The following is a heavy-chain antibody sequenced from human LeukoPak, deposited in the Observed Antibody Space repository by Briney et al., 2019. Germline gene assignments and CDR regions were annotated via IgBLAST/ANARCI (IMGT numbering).Heavy chain of an antibody. V-gene: IGHV4-59*12. Sequence: SETLSLTCTVSGGSISSYYWSWIRQPPGKGLEWIGYIYYSGSTNYNPSLKSRVTISVDTSKNQFSLKLSSVTAADTAVYYCARGGYFYYDSSGYSGIDYWGQGTLVTVSS. CDR2: IYYSGST. CDR3: ARGGYFYYDSSGYSGIDY. D-gene: IGHD3-22*01. CDR1: GGSISSYY. J-gene: IGHJ4*02.